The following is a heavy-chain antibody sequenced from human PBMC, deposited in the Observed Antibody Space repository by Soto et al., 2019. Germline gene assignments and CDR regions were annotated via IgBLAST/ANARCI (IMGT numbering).Heavy chain of an antibody. D-gene: IGHD2-2*01. CDR1: GGSISSGGYY. J-gene: IGHJ5*02. V-gene: IGHV4-31*03. CDR3: ARERRGDIVVVPAAPRWFDP. Sequence: SETLSLTCTVSGGSISSGGYYWSWIRQHPGKGLEWIGYIYYSGSTYYNPSLKSRVTISVDTSKNQFSLKLSSVTAADTAVYYCARERRGDIVVVPAAPRWFDPWGQGTLVTVSS. CDR2: IYYSGST.